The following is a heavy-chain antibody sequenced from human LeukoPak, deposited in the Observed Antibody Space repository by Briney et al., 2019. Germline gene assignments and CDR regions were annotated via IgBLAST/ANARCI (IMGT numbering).Heavy chain of an antibody. Sequence: GGSLRLSCAASGFTFSNAWMSWVRQAPGKGLEWVGRIKSKTDGGTTDYAAPVKGRFTISRDDSKNTLYLQMNSLKTEDTAVYYCTTAAPFGTGTSSGDYWGQGTLVTVSS. V-gene: IGHV3-15*01. J-gene: IGHJ4*02. CDR1: GFTFSNAW. CDR2: IKSKTDGGTT. CDR3: TTAAPFGTGTSSGDY. D-gene: IGHD1-1*01.